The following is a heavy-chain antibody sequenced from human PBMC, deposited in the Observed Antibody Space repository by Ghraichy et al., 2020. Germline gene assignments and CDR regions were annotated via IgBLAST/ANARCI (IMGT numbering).Heavy chain of an antibody. CDR3: ATSRSNSGNGLIDY. CDR2: INSDGTIT. J-gene: IGHJ4*02. Sequence: GGSLRLSCEASGFTFRSYWMHWVRQEVGKGLVWVSRINSDGTITTYADAVKGRFTISRDNTKNTLFLQMNSLRAEDSAVYYCATSRSNSGNGLIDYWGQESPVIVSA. V-gene: IGHV3-74*01. CDR1: GFTFRSYW. D-gene: IGHD4-11*01.